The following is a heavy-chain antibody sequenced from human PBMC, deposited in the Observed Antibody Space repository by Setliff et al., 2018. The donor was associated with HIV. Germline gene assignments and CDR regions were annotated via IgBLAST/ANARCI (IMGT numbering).Heavy chain of an antibody. CDR3: ARGPLYGYDRGYFDY. Sequence: ASVKVSCKASGGTFNTFGMNWVRQAPGQGLAWMGGIIPIARIPNYAQKFQDRVTITADESTSTVYMEISSLTSEDTALYYCARGPLYGYDRGYFDYWDQGTLVTVSS. V-gene: IGHV1-69*10. CDR2: IIPIARIP. CDR1: GGTFNTFG. D-gene: IGHD5-12*01. J-gene: IGHJ4*02.